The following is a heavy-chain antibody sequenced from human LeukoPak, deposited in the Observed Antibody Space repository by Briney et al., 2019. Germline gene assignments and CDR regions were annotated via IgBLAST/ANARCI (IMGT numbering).Heavy chain of an antibody. V-gene: IGHV3-23*01. D-gene: IGHD3-3*01. J-gene: IGHJ4*02. CDR3: AKGTYYDFWSGYYDY. CDR2: ISGSGGST. CDR1: GFTFSSYA. Sequence: GGSLRLSCAASGFTFSSYAMSWVRQAPGKGLEWVSAISGSGGSTYYADSVKGRFTISRDNSKNTLYLQMNSLRAEDTAVYYCAKGTYYDFWSGYYDYWGQGTLVTVSS.